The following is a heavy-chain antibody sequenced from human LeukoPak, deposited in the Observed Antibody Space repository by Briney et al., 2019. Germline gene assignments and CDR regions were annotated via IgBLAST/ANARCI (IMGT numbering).Heavy chain of an antibody. J-gene: IGHJ5*02. D-gene: IGHD1-26*01. V-gene: IGHV5-51*01. CDR2: IYPGDSDT. CDR3: ARHAQWGSGSYNWFDP. Sequence: GESLKISCKGSGYSFTSYWIGWVRQMPGKGLEWMGIIYPGDSDTRYSPSFQGQVTISADKSISTAYLQWSSLKASDTAMYYCARHAQWGSGSYNWFDPWGQGTLVTVSS. CDR1: GYSFTSYW.